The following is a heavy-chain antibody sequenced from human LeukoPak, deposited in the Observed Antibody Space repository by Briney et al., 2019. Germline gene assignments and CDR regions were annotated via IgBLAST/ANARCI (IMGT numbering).Heavy chain of an antibody. CDR3: AKDLRRIAAYYFDY. J-gene: IGHJ4*02. Sequence: PGGCLRLPCAASGFTFSSYAIHWVRQAPGKGLEWVAVIPSDGRDKHHADSVKGRFTISRDNSKNTLYLQTNSLRAEDTAVYYCAKDLRRIAAYYFDYRGQGTLVTVSS. CDR2: IPSDGRDK. CDR1: GFTFSSYA. D-gene: IGHD6-25*01. V-gene: IGHV3-30*18.